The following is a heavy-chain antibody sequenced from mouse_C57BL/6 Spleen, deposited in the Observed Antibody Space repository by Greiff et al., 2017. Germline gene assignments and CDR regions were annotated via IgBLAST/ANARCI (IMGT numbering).Heavy chain of an antibody. Sequence: QVQLQQPGAELVKPGASVKLSCKASGYTFTSYWMHWVKQRPGQGLEWIGMIHPNSGSTNYNEKFKSKATLTVDKSSSTAYMQLSSLTSEDSAVYYCARRGLREGCFDYWGQGTTLTVSS. J-gene: IGHJ2*01. CDR1: GYTFTSYW. CDR2: IHPNSGST. CDR3: ARRGLREGCFDY. D-gene: IGHD3-2*02. V-gene: IGHV1-64*01.